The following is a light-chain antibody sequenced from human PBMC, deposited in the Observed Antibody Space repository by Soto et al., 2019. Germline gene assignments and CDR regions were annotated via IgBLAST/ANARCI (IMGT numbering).Light chain of an antibody. J-gene: IGKJ4*01. V-gene: IGKV3-11*01. CDR2: DFS. Sequence: EIVLTQSPATLSLSPGDRATLSCRASQSVTSSLAWFQQKPGQAPRLLIYDFSRRATAIPARFSGSGSGTDFTLTISSLEPEDFAVYYCQQRTTWPTFGGGTKVEIK. CDR1: QSVTSS. CDR3: QQRTTWPT.